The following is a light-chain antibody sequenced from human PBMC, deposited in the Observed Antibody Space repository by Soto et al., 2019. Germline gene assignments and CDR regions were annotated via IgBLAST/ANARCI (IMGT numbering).Light chain of an antibody. CDR1: QSLVHSDGIAY. CDR3: MQVTHGPIT. J-gene: IGKJ5*01. Sequence: DVVMPQSPLYLPVTLGQPASISCRSNQSLVHSDGIAYFSWFQQRPGRSPRRLIYKVSNRDSGVQARFSGSGSGTDFALTISCVEAEDFGVYYCMQVTHGPITVGEGTRLEI. V-gene: IGKV2-30*02. CDR2: KVS.